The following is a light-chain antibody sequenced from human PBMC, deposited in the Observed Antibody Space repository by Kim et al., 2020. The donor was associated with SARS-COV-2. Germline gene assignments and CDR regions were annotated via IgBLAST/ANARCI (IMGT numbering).Light chain of an antibody. J-gene: IGKJ1*01. CDR3: QQYNSWPRT. Sequence: GSPGERATFSCRAGQSLSNNLAWYQQKPGQPPRLLIYDASTRATGIPARFSGSGSGTEFTLTISSLQSEDLAVYYCQQYNSWPRTFGQGTKVDIK. CDR1: QSLSNN. V-gene: IGKV3-15*01. CDR2: DAS.